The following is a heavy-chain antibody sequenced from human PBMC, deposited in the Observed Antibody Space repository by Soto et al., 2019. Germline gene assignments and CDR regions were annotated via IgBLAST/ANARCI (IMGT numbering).Heavy chain of an antibody. CDR1: GGTFSSYA. V-gene: IGHV1-69*13. CDR3: ATGVAHKKRYCGGDCYPHY. J-gene: IGHJ4*02. D-gene: IGHD2-21*02. Sequence: GASVKVSCKASGGTFSSYAISWVRQAPGQGLDWMGGIIPIFGTANYAQKFQGRVTITADESTSTAYMELSSLRSEDTAVYYCATGVAHKKRYCGGDCYPHYWGQGTLVTVSS. CDR2: IIPIFGTA.